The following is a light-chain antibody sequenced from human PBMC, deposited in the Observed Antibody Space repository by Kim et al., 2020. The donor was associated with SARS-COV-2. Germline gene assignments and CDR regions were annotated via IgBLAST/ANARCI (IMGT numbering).Light chain of an antibody. CDR2: GAC. J-gene: IGKJ1*01. V-gene: IGKV3-15*01. CDR3: QQYSTSLT. CDR1: HSVCNN. Sequence: SVAPGERATLCCSASHSVCNNLARYQQKPAQAPRLLVYGACTSATGIPSRCSGSGSGTEFTLTISSLQSVDVAVYCCQQYSTSLTFGQGTKVDIK.